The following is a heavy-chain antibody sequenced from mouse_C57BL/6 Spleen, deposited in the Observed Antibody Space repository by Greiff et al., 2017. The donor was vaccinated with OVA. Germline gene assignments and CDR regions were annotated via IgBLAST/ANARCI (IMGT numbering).Heavy chain of an antibody. CDR3: TRPSSGSSLYFDY. CDR2: IDPETGGT. CDR1: GYTFTDYE. V-gene: IGHV1-15*01. D-gene: IGHD1-1*01. J-gene: IGHJ2*01. Sequence: VQLQQSGAELVRPGASVTLSCKASGYTFTDYEMHWVKQTPVHGLEWIGAIDPETGGTAYNQKFKGKAILTADKSSSTAYMELRSLTSEDSAVSYCTRPSSGSSLYFDYWGQGTTLTVSS.